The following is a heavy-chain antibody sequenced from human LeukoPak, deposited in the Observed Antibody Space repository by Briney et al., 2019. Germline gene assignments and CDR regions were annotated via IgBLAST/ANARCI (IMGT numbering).Heavy chain of an antibody. J-gene: IGHJ5*02. Sequence: PGGSLRLSCEGSGYTLSYYFMYWVRHAPGKELEWVAAISDEGTTEHYGDFVKGRFTISRDNSKNTLKLQMNRLRTEDTAVYYCARVRPYPYNSSTRRWFNPWGQGALVTVSS. CDR3: ARVRPYPYNSSTRRWFNP. CDR1: GYTLSYYF. D-gene: IGHD1-14*01. V-gene: IGHV3-30*04. CDR2: ISDEGTTE.